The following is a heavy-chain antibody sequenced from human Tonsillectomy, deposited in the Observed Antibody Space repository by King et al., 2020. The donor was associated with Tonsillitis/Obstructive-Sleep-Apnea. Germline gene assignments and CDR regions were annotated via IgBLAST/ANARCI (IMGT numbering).Heavy chain of an antibody. Sequence: QLQESGPGLVRPSQTLSLTCTVSGGSISSAGYYWSWIRQHPGKGLEWIGYIYYSGSTYYIPSLKSRVTMSLDTSKNQFSLKLSSVTAADTDVYYCARSGSARDAPAIGSVDFWGQGTLVTVSS. J-gene: IGHJ4*02. CDR3: ARSGSARDAPAIGSVDF. CDR2: IYYSGST. CDR1: GGSISSAGYY. V-gene: IGHV4-31*03. D-gene: IGHD2-2*02.